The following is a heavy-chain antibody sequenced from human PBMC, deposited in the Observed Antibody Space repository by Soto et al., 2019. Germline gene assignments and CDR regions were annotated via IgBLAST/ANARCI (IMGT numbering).Heavy chain of an antibody. CDR1: GYTFTHYG. CDR2: ISAYNGNT. CDR3: ARDVPGSCLPVWDY. V-gene: IGHV1-18*04. J-gene: IGHJ4*02. Sequence: QIQLVQSGAEMKKPGASVNVSCKPSGYTFTHYGVSWLRQAPGQGLERMGWISAYNGNTDYAHEFQGSVALSTDTSTSTAYMELRGLSPDDTAVYYCARDVPGSCLPVWDYWGQGTLVTVSS. D-gene: IGHD6-19*01.